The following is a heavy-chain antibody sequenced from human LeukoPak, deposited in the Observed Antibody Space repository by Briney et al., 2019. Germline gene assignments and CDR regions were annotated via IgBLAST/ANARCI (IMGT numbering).Heavy chain of an antibody. J-gene: IGHJ6*03. D-gene: IGHD3-10*01. V-gene: IGHV4-61*01. CDR3: ARRSSEGYYYYYMDV. Sequence: SETLTLTCSASGGTVSSGSIYWSWNRPPPGQELEWIGYMYYSGSTNYNPSLKSRVTISVDTTKNQFSLKLSSVTAPDTAVYFCARRSSEGYYYYYMDVWGKGTTVTVSS. CDR2: MYYSGST. CDR1: GGTVSSGSIY.